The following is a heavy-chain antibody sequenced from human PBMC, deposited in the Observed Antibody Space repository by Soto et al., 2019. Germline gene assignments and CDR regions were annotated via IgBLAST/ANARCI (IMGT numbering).Heavy chain of an antibody. CDR3: AHRLGARGSFDY. Sequence: QITLKESGPALVKPTQTLTLTCTFSGFSLTTSGVGVGWIRQPPGKAPEWLALIYWNDDTRYSPSLKSRLTTTKDTTKHQMVLTLTNMDPVDTATYYCAHRLGARGSFDYWGQGSLVTFSS. J-gene: IGHJ4*02. CDR2: IYWNDDT. V-gene: IGHV2-5*01. CDR1: GFSLTTSGVG.